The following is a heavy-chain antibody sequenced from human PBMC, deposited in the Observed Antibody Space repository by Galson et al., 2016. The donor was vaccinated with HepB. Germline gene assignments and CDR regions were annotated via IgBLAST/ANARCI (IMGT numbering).Heavy chain of an antibody. Sequence: ETLSLTCTVSNDSVSSGIYYWSWIRQPPGKGLEWIGFIFHSGTTNYNPSLKSRVTISVDTSKNQFSLKLTSVTAADTAVYYCARGDYGNSLWYFDSWGQGTLVAVSS. V-gene: IGHV4-61*01. CDR3: ARGDYGNSLWYFDS. CDR2: IFHSGTT. CDR1: NDSVSSGIYY. J-gene: IGHJ4*02. D-gene: IGHD4-11*01.